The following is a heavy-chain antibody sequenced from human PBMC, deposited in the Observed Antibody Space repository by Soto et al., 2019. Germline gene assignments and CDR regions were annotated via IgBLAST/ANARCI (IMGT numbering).Heavy chain of an antibody. CDR3: ARTDTAMAFDY. D-gene: IGHD5-18*01. J-gene: IGHJ4*02. Sequence: GGSLRLSCAASGFTFSSYAMHWVRQAPGKGLEWVAVISYDGSNKYYADSVKGRFTISRDNSKSTLYLQMNSLRAEDTAVYYCARTDTAMAFDYWGQGTLVTVSS. CDR1: GFTFSSYA. V-gene: IGHV3-30-3*01. CDR2: ISYDGSNK.